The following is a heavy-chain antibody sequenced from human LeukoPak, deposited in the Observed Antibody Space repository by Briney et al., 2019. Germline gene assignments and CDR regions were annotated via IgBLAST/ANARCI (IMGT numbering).Heavy chain of an antibody. CDR3: AKGARGSIVTTVDY. J-gene: IGHJ4*02. D-gene: IGHD5-12*01. CDR1: GFIFTYA. V-gene: IGHV3-23*01. CDR2: ISGNGIRT. Sequence: GGSQRLFCAASGFIFTYAKCWVRQAPGKGLEWVSGISGNGIRTYYADSVKGRFTISRDNFRNALYMHIDSVRAEDTAVYYCAKGARGSIVTTVDYWGQGTLVTVSS.